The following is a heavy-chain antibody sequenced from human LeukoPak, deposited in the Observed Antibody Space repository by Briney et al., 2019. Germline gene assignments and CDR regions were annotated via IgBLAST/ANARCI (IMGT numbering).Heavy chain of an antibody. Sequence: PGGSLRLSCAASGFTFSSYGMHWVRQAPGKGLEWVVFIRYDGSNKCYADSVKGRFTISRDNSKNTLYLQMNSLRAEDTAVYYCAKDGGYNYGYDFDYWGQGTLVTVSS. V-gene: IGHV3-30*02. CDR1: GFTFSSYG. J-gene: IGHJ4*02. CDR3: AKDGGYNYGYDFDY. CDR2: IRYDGSNK. D-gene: IGHD5-18*01.